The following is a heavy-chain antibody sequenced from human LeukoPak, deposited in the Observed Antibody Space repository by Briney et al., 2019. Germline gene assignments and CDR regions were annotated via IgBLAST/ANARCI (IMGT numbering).Heavy chain of an antibody. CDR3: AKGTMIAAAGTPPDY. V-gene: IGHV3-23*01. J-gene: IGHJ4*02. CDR2: ISGSGSST. CDR1: GFTFPSYA. D-gene: IGHD6-13*01. Sequence: GGSLRLSCPASGFTFPSYAMSWVRQAPGKGLEWVSAISGSGSSTYYADSVKGRFTISRDNSKNTLYLQMNSLRVEDTAIYYCAKGTMIAAAGTPPDYWGQGNLVTVSS.